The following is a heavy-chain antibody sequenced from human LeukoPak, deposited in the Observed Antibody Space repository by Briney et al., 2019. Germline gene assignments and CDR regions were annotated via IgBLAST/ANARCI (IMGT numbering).Heavy chain of an antibody. J-gene: IGHJ4*02. CDR2: INPSGTIT. Sequence: ASVKVSCKASGITFTSYYIHWVRQAPGRRLEWMGKINPSGTITTYAPKYQGRVTVTKDTSTDTVYMELSSLRSDDTAVYYCALIAPPHNWGQGTLVTVSS. CDR3: ALIAPPHN. D-gene: IGHD6-13*01. CDR1: GITFTSYY. V-gene: IGHV1-46*01.